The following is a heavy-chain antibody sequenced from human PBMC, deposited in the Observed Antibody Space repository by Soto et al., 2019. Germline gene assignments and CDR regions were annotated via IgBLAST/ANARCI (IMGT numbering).Heavy chain of an antibody. CDR3: AREPKYCSGGSCYLSGLDY. D-gene: IGHD2-15*01. CDR2: IYYSGST. V-gene: IGHV4-30-4*01. J-gene: IGHJ4*02. CDR1: GASISSGDYY. Sequence: TLSLTCTVSGASISSGDYYWSWIRQPPGKGLEWIGYIYYSGSTYYNPSLKSRVTISVDTSKNQFSLKLSSVTAADTAVYYCAREPKYCSGGSCYLSGLDYWGQGTLVTVLL.